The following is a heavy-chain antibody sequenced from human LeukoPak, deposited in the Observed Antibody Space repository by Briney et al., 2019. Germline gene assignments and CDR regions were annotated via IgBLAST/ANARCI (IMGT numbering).Heavy chain of an antibody. J-gene: IGHJ4*02. CDR3: TKVRVATKLTTELDY. CDR2: ISDSGGST. V-gene: IGHV3-23*01. D-gene: IGHD4-17*01. Sequence: GGSLRLSCAASGFTFSSYAMTWVRRAPGKGLEWVSGISDSGGSTFNADSVKGRFTISRDNSKNTLYLQMNSLRAEDTAVYYCTKVRVATKLTTELDYWGQGTLVTVSS. CDR1: GFTFSSYA.